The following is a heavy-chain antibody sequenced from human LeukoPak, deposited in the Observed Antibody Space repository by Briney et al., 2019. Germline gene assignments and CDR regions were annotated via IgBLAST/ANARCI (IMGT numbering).Heavy chain of an antibody. CDR1: GFTFSSHW. Sequence: GGSLRLSCAASGFTFSSHWMSWVRQAPGKGLEWVGRTKEDGSEKYYVDSVKGRFTISRDNAKNSLYLEMNSLRAEDSAVYYCSRDFQGYWGQGTLVTVSS. J-gene: IGHJ4*02. V-gene: IGHV3-7*01. CDR3: SRDFQGY. CDR2: TKEDGSEK.